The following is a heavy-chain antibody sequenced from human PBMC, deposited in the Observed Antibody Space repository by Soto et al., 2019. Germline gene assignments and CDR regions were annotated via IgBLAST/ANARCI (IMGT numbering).Heavy chain of an antibody. V-gene: IGHV4-59*01. CDR1: GGSLSSYY. CDR2: IYYSGST. Sequence: SETLSLTCVVSGGSLSSYYWSWIRQPPGKGLEWIGYIYYSGSTNYNPSLKSRVTMSVDASKNQFSLKLDSVTAADTAVYYCARYRSTSAALGFDYWGQGALVTVSS. D-gene: IGHD2-15*01. CDR3: ARYRSTSAALGFDY. J-gene: IGHJ4*02.